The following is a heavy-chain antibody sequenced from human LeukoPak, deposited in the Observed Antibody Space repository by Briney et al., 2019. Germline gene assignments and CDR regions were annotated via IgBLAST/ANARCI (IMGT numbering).Heavy chain of an antibody. CDR1: GGSFSGYY. V-gene: IGHV4-34*01. CDR3: ARNLPDVLRYFDWLLYPAVADYYFDY. J-gene: IGHJ4*02. Sequence: SETLSLTCAVYGGSFSGYYWSWIRQPPGKGLEWIGEINHSGSTNYNPSLKSRVTISVDTSKNQFSLKLSSVTAADTAVYYCARNLPDVLRYFDWLLYPAVADYYFDYWGQGTLVTVSS. CDR2: INHSGST. D-gene: IGHD3-9*01.